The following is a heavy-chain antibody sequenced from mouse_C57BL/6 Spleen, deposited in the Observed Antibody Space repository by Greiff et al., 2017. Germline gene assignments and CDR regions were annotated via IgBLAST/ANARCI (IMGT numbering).Heavy chain of an antibody. CDR1: GYTFTGYW. CDR3: ARFRDNYYGSSFDY. CDR2: ILPGSGST. Sequence: VQLQESGAELMKPGASVKLSCKATGYTFTGYWIEWVKQRPGHGLEWIGAILPGSGSTIYNEKFKGKATFTADKSSNTAYMQLSSLTTEDSAIYYCARFRDNYYGSSFDYWGQGTTLTVSA. V-gene: IGHV1-9*01. J-gene: IGHJ2*01. D-gene: IGHD1-1*01.